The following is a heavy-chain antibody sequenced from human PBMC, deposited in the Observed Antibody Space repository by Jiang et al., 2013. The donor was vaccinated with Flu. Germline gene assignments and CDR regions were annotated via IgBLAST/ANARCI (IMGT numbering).Heavy chain of an antibody. D-gene: IGHD4-23*01. CDR2: SYDGNNI. CDR1: GFSFSSYG. V-gene: IGHV3-30*18. Sequence: QLLESGGGVVQPGRSLRLSCAASGFSFSSYGMHWVRQAPGKGLEWCVISYDGNNIYYEDSVKGRFTISRDNSKNTLYLQMNSLRAEDTAVFYCVKGRWFLRNFYFGMDVWGQGTTVTVSS. J-gene: IGHJ6*02. CDR3: VKGRWFLRNFYFGMDV.